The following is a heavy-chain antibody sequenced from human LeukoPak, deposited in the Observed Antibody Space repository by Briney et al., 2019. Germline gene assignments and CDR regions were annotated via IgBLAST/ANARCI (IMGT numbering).Heavy chain of an antibody. V-gene: IGHV3-30-3*01. D-gene: IGHD3/OR15-3a*01. Sequence: TGGSLRLSCAASGFTFSGYPIHWVRQAPGKGLEWVAVISYDGSNKYYADSVKGRFTISRDNTKNSLYLQMNSLRAEDTAVFYCARDQYDTWSRRGNFDSWGQGTLVIVSS. CDR2: ISYDGSNK. CDR3: ARDQYDTWSRRGNFDS. CDR1: GFTFSGYP. J-gene: IGHJ4*02.